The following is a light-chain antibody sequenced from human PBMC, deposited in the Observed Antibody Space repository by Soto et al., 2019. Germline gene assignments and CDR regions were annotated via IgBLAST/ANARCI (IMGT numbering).Light chain of an antibody. V-gene: IGKV3-20*01. J-gene: IGKJ1*01. Sequence: EIVLTQSPGTLSLSPGERATLSCRASQSVTSSYLAWYQQKPGQDPRLLIYGASSRATGIPDRFSGSGCGTDFALTISRLEPEDFAVYCCQQYCSSPARTFGQGTKVEIK. CDR1: QSVTSSY. CDR2: GAS. CDR3: QQYCSSPART.